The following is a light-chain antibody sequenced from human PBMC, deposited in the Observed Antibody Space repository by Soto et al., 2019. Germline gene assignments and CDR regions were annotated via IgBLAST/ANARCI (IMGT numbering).Light chain of an antibody. V-gene: IGLV3-1*01. J-gene: IGLJ2*01. Sequence: SYELTQPPSVSVSPGQTASITCSGDRLGDKYACWYQQKPGQSPVLVIYQDSKRPSGTPERFSGSNSGNTATLTISGTQAMDEAAYYSQEWDSRTVVFGGGTKLTVL. CDR1: RLGDKY. CDR3: QEWDSRTVV. CDR2: QDS.